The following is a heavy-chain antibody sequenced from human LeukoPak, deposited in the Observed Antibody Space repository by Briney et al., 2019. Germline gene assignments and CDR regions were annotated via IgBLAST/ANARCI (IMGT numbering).Heavy chain of an antibody. CDR2: VNQGGTQK. Sequence: GGSLRLSCAASGFNFSSQWMSWVRQAPGKGLEWVANVNQGGTQKYYVDSVKGRFTISRDNAENSLYLQMNSLRAEDTAVYYCAKEIYGDPTGGRFQHWGQGTLVTVSS. CDR3: AKEIYGDPTGGRFQH. CDR1: GFNFSSQW. V-gene: IGHV3-7*03. D-gene: IGHD4-17*01. J-gene: IGHJ1*01.